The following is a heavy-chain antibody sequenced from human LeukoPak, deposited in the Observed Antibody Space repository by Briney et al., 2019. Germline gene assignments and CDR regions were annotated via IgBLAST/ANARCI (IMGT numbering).Heavy chain of an antibody. CDR2: IIPIFGTA. CDR3: ARGPYDFWSGYPHSNWFDP. J-gene: IGHJ5*02. D-gene: IGHD3-3*01. Sequence: SVKVSCKASGGTFSSYAISWVRQAPGQGLEWMGGIIPIFGTANYAQKFQGRVTITADESTSTAYMELSSLRSEDTAVYYCARGPYDFWSGYPHSNWFDPWGQGTLVTVSS. V-gene: IGHV1-69*13. CDR1: GGTFSSYA.